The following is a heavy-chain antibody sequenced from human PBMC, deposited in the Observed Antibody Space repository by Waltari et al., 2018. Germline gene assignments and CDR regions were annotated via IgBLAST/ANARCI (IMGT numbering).Heavy chain of an antibody. CDR3: ASSRGWIMDV. CDR2: IKGDGSEK. J-gene: IGHJ6*03. Sequence: EVQLVESGGSLVQPGGSLRLSCAVSGFTLTNRWMNWVRQAPGKGLEWVANIKGDGSEKYFVDSVKGRFTISADNTKNSFYLQMNNLRAEDTAVYYCASSRGWIMDVWGKGTSVTISS. V-gene: IGHV3-7*01. D-gene: IGHD6-19*01. CDR1: GFTLTNRW.